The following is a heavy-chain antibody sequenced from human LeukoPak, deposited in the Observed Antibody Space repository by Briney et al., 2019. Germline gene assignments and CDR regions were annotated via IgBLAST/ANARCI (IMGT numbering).Heavy chain of an antibody. CDR2: INHSGST. J-gene: IGHJ6*02. CDR1: GGSFSGYY. Sequence: KSSETLSLTCAVYGGSFSGYYWSWIRQPPGKGLEWIGEINHSGSTNYNPSLKSRVTISVDTSKNQFSLKLSSVTAADTAVYYCARGQYSYGYRYYYYGMDVWGQGTTVTVSS. D-gene: IGHD5-18*01. V-gene: IGHV4-34*01. CDR3: ARGQYSYGYRYYYYGMDV.